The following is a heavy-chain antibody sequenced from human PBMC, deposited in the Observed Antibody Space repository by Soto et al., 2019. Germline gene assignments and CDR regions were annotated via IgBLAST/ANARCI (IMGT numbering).Heavy chain of an antibody. J-gene: IGHJ3*02. V-gene: IGHV6-1*01. Sequence: SQSPSLPCAISGDSVSSNSAAWNWIRQSPSRGLEWLGRTYYRSKWYNDYAVSVKSRITINPDTSKNQFSLQLNSVTPEDTAVYYCASDRTRPLSMLRPRGVSFDIWGQGTMVNVSS. D-gene: IGHD3-10*01. CDR3: ASDRTRPLSMLRPRGVSFDI. CDR2: TYYRSKWYN. CDR1: GDSVSSNSAA.